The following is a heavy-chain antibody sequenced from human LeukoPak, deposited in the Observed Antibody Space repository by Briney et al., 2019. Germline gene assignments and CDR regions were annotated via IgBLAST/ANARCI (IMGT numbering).Heavy chain of an antibody. CDR1: GYTFTGYY. CDR2: INPNSGGT. Sequence: ASVKVSCKASGYTFTGYYMHWVRQAPGQGLEWMGWINPNSGGTNYAQKFQGRVTMTRDTSISTAYMELSRLRSDDTAVYYCASGYYYSSGSYYYYYYVDVWGKGTTVTVSS. J-gene: IGHJ6*03. CDR3: ASGYYYSSGSYYYYYYVDV. V-gene: IGHV1-2*02. D-gene: IGHD3-22*01.